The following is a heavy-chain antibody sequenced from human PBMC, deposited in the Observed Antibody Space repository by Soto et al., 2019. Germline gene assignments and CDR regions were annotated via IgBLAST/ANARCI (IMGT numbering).Heavy chain of an antibody. J-gene: IGHJ4*02. CDR2: IFSNDAK. Sequence: QVTLKESGPVLVKPTETLTLTCTVSGFSLSNDRMGVSWIRQPPGKALEWLAHIFSNDAKSYSTSLKSGLTICKDTSNSQVVLTMTNVGSVDTATYYCARIVSGYTYGRRSYYFDYWGQGSLVTVSS. CDR3: ARIVSGYTYGRRSYYFDY. CDR1: GFSLSNDRMG. D-gene: IGHD2-15*01. V-gene: IGHV2-26*01.